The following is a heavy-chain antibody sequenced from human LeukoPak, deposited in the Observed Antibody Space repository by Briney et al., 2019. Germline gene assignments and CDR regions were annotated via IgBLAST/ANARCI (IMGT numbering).Heavy chain of an antibody. D-gene: IGHD2-15*01. CDR2: INPNRGGT. J-gene: IGHJ3*02. CDR3: VRGVWRDTNLVEALHDNFDI. V-gene: IGHV1-2*02. CDR1: GYTLTAYY. Sequence: GASVKVSRKASGYTLTAYYMHWVRQAPGQGLEWLGWINPNRGGTKFAENFQGRVTLTRDTSISTVYMELRGLRSDDTAVYYCVRGVWRDTNLVEALHDNFDIWGQGTMVTVSS.